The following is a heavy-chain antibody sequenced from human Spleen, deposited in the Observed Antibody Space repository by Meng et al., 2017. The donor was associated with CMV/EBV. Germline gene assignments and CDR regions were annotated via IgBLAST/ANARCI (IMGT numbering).Heavy chain of an antibody. Sequence: GGSLRLSCAASEFTFSSYWMSWVRQAPGKGLEWVANIKQDGSHKYYVDSVKGRFTISRDNAKNSLYLQMNSLRAEDTAVYYCARDWYGYSHHRFDFWGQGTLVTVSS. V-gene: IGHV3-7*01. J-gene: IGHJ4*02. CDR3: ARDWYGYSHHRFDF. CDR1: EFTFSSYW. CDR2: IKQDGSHK. D-gene: IGHD5-18*01.